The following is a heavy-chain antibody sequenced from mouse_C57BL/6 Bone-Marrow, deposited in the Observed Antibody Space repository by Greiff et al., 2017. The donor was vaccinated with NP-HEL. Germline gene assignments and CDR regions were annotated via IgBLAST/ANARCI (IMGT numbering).Heavy chain of an antibody. Sequence: VQLKESGPELVKPGASVKIPCKASGYTFTDYNMDWVKQSHGKSLEWIGDINPNNGGTIYNQKFKGKATLTVDKSSSTAYMELRSLTSEDTAVYYCARTYGYDSPPYAMDYWGQGTSVTVSS. CDR3: ARTYGYDSPPYAMDY. J-gene: IGHJ4*01. V-gene: IGHV1-18*01. CDR1: GYTFTDYN. CDR2: INPNNGGT. D-gene: IGHD2-2*01.